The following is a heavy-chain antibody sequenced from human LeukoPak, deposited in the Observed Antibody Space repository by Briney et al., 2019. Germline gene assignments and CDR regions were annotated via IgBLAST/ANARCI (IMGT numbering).Heavy chain of an antibody. CDR1: GYTFTSYG. V-gene: IGHV1-18*01. CDR3: ARSATMIVVAIGAFDI. CDR2: ISAYNGNT. Sequence: ASVKVSCKASGYTFTSYGISWVRQAPGQGLEWMGWISAYNGNTNYAQKLQGRVTMTIDTSTSTAYMELRSLRSDDTAVYYCARSATMIVVAIGAFDIWGQGTMVTVSS. D-gene: IGHD3-22*01. J-gene: IGHJ3*02.